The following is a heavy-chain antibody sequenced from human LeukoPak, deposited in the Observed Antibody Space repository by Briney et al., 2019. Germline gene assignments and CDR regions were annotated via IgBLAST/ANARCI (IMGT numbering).Heavy chain of an antibody. V-gene: IGHV3-23*01. Sequence: GGSLRLSCAASGFTFSSYAMSWVRQAPGMGLEWVSAISGSGGSTYYADSVKGRFTISRDNSKNTLYLQMNSLRAEDTAVYYCAKSITMVRGVIIKTSPFDYWGQGTLVTVSS. J-gene: IGHJ4*02. CDR2: ISGSGGST. D-gene: IGHD3-10*01. CDR1: GFTFSSYA. CDR3: AKSITMVRGVIIKTSPFDY.